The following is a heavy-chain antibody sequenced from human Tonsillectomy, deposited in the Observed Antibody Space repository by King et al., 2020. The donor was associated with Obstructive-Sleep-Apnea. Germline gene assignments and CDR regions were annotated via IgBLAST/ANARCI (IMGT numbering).Heavy chain of an antibody. CDR1: GGSISSYY. D-gene: IGHD3-3*01. CDR3: ARHLYYDFWSGYLDY. J-gene: IGHJ4*02. V-gene: IGHV4-59*08. Sequence: VQLQESGPGLVKPSETLSLTCTVSGGSISSYYWSWIRQPPGQGLEWSGDIYYSGSTTYNPSLKSRVTISVDPSKTQFSLKLSSVTAADTAVYYCARHLYYDFWSGYLDYWGQGILVTVSS. CDR2: IYYSGST.